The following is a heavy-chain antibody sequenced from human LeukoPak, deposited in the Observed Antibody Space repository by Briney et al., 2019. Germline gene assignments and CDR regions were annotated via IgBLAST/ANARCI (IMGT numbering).Heavy chain of an antibody. CDR2: IKQDGSEK. D-gene: IGHD7-27*01. CDR1: GFTFSSYS. V-gene: IGHV3-7*01. Sequence: GGSLRLSCAASGFTFSSYSMSWVRQAPGKGLEWVANIKQDGSEKYYVDSVKGRFTISRDNAKNSLYLQMNSLRAEDTAVYYCAREVNWGTRDYWGQGTLVTVSS. CDR3: AREVNWGTRDY. J-gene: IGHJ4*02.